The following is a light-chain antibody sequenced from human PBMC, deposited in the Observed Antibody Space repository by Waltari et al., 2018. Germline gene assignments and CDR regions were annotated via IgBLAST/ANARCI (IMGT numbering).Light chain of an antibody. CDR3: QKYGTLPAT. J-gene: IGKJ1*01. CDR1: QRVSRW. V-gene: IGKV3-20*01. CDR2: GAS. Sequence: IVLTQSPGPLSLSPGERATLSCSGSQRVSRWLAWYQQKPGQPPRLLIYGASSRANGIQDRFSGSGSGTDFSLTISRLEPEDSAVYYCQKYGTLPATFGQGTKVEVK.